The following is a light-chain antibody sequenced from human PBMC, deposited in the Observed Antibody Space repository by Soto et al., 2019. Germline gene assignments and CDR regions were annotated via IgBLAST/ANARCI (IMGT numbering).Light chain of an antibody. V-gene: IGKV1-27*01. CDR3: QKHNTAPWT. Sequence: DTQMTQSPSSLSASVGDRVTITCRASQGITNYLAWYQQKPGKAPKLLIYEASTLQSGVPSRFSGRGSGTDFTLTMRRLQPEDVATYYCQKHNTAPWTFGKGNTVAI. CDR2: EAS. J-gene: IGKJ1*01. CDR1: QGITNY.